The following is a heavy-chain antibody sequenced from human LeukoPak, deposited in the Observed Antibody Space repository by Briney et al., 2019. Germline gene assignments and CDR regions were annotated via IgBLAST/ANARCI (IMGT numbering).Heavy chain of an antibody. V-gene: IGHV3-30*18. CDR2: ISYDGSNK. J-gene: IGHJ4*02. D-gene: IGHD7-27*01. CDR3: AKDIGNWDFDY. CDR1: GFTFSSYG. Sequence: GGSLRLSCAASGFTFSSYGMHWVRQAPGKGLEWVAVISYDGSNKYYADSVKGRFTISRDNSKNTLYLQMNSLRAEDTAVYCCAKDIGNWDFDYWGQGTLVTVSS.